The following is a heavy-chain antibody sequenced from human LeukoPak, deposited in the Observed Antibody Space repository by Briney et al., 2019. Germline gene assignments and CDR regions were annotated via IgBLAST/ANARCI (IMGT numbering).Heavy chain of an antibody. CDR3: AREGSSWYLDY. J-gene: IGHJ4*02. D-gene: IGHD6-13*01. CDR1: GFTFSNAW. Sequence: GGSLRLSCAASGFTFSNAWMSWVRQAPGKGLEWVANIKQDGSEKYYVDSVKGRFTISRDNAKNSLYLQMNSLRAEDTAVYYCAREGSSWYLDYWGQGTLVTVSS. CDR2: IKQDGSEK. V-gene: IGHV3-7*01.